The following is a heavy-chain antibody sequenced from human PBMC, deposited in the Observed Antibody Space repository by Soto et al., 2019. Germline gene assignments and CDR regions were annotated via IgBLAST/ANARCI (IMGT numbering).Heavy chain of an antibody. CDR3: VRDFEY. J-gene: IGHJ4*02. Sequence: EVQLLESGGGLVQPGGSLRLSCEASGFTFSTYWMHWVRQAPGKGLVWVSRINSDGSSTNYADSVKGRVTISRDNAKKTLYLQMNSLRAEDTAVYYCVRDFEYWGQGTLVTVSS. CDR2: INSDGSST. CDR1: GFTFSTYW. V-gene: IGHV3-74*01.